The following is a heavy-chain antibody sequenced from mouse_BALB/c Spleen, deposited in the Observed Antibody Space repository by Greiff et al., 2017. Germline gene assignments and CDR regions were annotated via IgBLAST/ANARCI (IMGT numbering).Heavy chain of an antibody. CDR1: GYAFSSYW. V-gene: IGHV1-80*01. Sequence: QVQLKQSGAELVRPGSSVKISCKASGYAFSSYWMNWVKQRPGQGLEWIGQIYPGDGDTNYNGKFKGKATLTADKSSSTAYMQLSSLTSEDSAVYFCARSRGKYYFDYWGQGTTLTVSS. CDR2: IYPGDGDT. CDR3: ARSRGKYYFDY. J-gene: IGHJ2*01.